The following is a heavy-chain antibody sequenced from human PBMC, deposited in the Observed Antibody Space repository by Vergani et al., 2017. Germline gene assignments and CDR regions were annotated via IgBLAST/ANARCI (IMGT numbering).Heavy chain of an antibody. CDR3: ERAGNPNPYYYGSGSYQSDYYFDY. CDR1: GYTFTGYY. D-gene: IGHD3-10*01. J-gene: IGHJ4*02. Sequence: QVQLVQSGAEVKKPGASVKVSCKASGYTFTGYYMHWVRQAPGPGLEWMGWINANSGGTNYAQKFQGRVTMTRDTSISTAYMELSRLRSDDTAVYYCERAGNPNPYYYGSGSYQSDYYFDYWGQGTLVTGSS. V-gene: IGHV1-2*02. CDR2: INANSGGT.